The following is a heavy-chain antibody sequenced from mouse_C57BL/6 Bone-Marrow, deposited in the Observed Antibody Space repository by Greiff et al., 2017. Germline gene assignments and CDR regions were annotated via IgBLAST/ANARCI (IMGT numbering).Heavy chain of an antibody. Sequence: QVQLQQSGAELVRPGASVKLSCKASGYTFTDYYINWVKQRPGQGLEWIARIYPGSGNTYYNEKFKGKATLTAEKSSSTAYMQLSSLTSEDSAVYFCARGSFAYWGQGTLVTVSA. CDR3: ARGSFAY. CDR2: IYPGSGNT. V-gene: IGHV1-76*01. CDR1: GYTFTDYY. J-gene: IGHJ3*01.